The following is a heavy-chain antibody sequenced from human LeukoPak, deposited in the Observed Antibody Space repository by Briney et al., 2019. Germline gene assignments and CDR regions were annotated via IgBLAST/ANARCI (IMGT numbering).Heavy chain of an antibody. V-gene: IGHV3-33*01. Sequence: GGSLRLSCAASGFTFSSYGMHWVRQAPGKGLEWVAVIWYDGSNKYYADSVKGRFTISRDNSKNTLYLQMNRLRAEDTAVYYCTTDGGIAAAGTGYWGQGTLVTVSS. CDR3: TTDGGIAAAGTGY. J-gene: IGHJ4*02. D-gene: IGHD6-13*01. CDR1: GFTFSSYG. CDR2: IWYDGSNK.